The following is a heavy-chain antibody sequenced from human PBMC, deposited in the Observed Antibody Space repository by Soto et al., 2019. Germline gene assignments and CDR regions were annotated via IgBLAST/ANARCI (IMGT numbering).Heavy chain of an antibody. CDR1: GFTFSNYA. Sequence: GSLRLSCAGSGFTFSNYAMSWVRQAPGKGLAWVSAISGSGGSTYYADSVRGRFTISRDNSKNTLYLQMNSLRAEDTALYYCAKVPVGATGRFDYWGQGTLVTVSS. CDR3: AKVPVGATGRFDY. V-gene: IGHV3-23*01. D-gene: IGHD1-26*01. J-gene: IGHJ4*02. CDR2: ISGSGGST.